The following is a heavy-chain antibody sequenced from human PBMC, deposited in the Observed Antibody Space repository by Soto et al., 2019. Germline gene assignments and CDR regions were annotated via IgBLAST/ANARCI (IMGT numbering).Heavy chain of an antibody. CDR3: LTKNELYLDC. CDR1: GFIFDDYA. D-gene: IGHD1-1*01. CDR2: ISWNSDDR. V-gene: IGHV3-9*01. Sequence: EVQLVESGGGLVQPGRSLRLSCAASGFIFDDYAMHWVRQVPGKGLEWVSGISWNSDDRAYADSVKGRFTISRDNAKNALYLMIISLIAVDTAFYSCLTKNELYLDCWGQGTLVNVSA. J-gene: IGHJ4*01.